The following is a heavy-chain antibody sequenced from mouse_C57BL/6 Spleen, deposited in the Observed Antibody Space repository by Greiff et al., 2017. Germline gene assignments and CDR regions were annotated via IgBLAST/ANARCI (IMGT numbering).Heavy chain of an antibody. V-gene: IGHV1-55*01. CDR3: ARAYYGYYGAMDD. CDR2: IYPGSGST. D-gene: IGHD2-9*01. CDR1: GYTFTSYW. J-gene: IGHJ4*01. Sequence: QVQLQQPGAELVKPGASVKMSCKASGYTFTSYWITWVKQRPGQGLEWIGDIYPGSGSTNYNEKFKSKATLTVDTSSSTAYMQLSSLTSEDSAVYYCARAYYGYYGAMDDWGKGTSVTVSS.